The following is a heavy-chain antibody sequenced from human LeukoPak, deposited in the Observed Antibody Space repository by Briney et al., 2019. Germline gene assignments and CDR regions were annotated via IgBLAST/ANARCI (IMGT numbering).Heavy chain of an antibody. D-gene: IGHD6-19*01. J-gene: IGHJ4*02. CDR2: ISAYNGNT. CDR3: ARDRHRTYSSGWQTHFDY. Sequence: ASVKVSCKASGYTFTSYGISWVRQAPGQGLEWMGWISAYNGNTNYAQKLQGRVTMTTDTSTSTAYMELRSLRSDDTAVYYCARDRHRTYSSGWQTHFDYWGQGTLVTASS. CDR1: GYTFTSYG. V-gene: IGHV1-18*04.